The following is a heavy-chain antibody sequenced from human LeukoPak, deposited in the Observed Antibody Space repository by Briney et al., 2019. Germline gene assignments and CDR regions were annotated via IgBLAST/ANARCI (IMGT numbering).Heavy chain of an antibody. D-gene: IGHD6-19*01. CDR1: GYTFTSYG. CDR3: ARRRAVVAGTGDYYYYMDV. V-gene: IGHV1-18*01. Sequence: ASVKVSCKASGYTFTSYGISWVRQAPGQGLEWMGWISAYNGNTNYAQKLQGRVTMTTDTSTSTAYMELRSLRSDDTAVYYCARRRAVVAGTGDYYYYMDVWGKGTTVTISS. J-gene: IGHJ6*03. CDR2: ISAYNGNT.